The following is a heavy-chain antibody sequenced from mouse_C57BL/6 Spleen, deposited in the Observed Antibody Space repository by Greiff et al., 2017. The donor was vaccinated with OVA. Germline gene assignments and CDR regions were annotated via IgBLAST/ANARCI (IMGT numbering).Heavy chain of an antibody. CDR2: IDPSDSYT. CDR3: ARGEHYYFDY. V-gene: IGHV1-69*01. J-gene: IGHJ2*01. CDR1: GYTFTSYW. Sequence: VQLQQPGAELVMPGASVKLSCKASGYTFTSYWMHWVKQRPGQGLEWIGEIDPSDSYTNYNQKFKGKSTLTVDKSSSTAYMQLSSLTSEDSAVYYCARGEHYYFDYWGQGTTLTVSS.